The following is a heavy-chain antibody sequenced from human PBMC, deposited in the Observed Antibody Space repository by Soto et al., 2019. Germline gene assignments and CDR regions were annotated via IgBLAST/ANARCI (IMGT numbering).Heavy chain of an antibody. V-gene: IGHV3-23*01. CDR3: AKDPPSRSTANWVEP. CDR1: GFNFNTFA. CDR2: ISSSGGSR. Sequence: LRLSCAASGFNFNTFAMSWIRQAPGKGLEWVSHISSSGGSRDYADSVRGRFTVSRDTSKNVLFLQMNSLRADDTATYYCAKDPPSRSTANWVEPWGTGTLVTV. J-gene: IGHJ5*02. D-gene: IGHD6-6*01.